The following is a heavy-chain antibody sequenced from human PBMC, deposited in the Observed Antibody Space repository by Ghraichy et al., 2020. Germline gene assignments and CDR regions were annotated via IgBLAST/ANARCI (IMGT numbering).Heavy chain of an antibody. V-gene: IGHV3-74*01. J-gene: IGHJ4*02. CDR2: INSDGSST. D-gene: IGHD1-26*01. CDR1: GFTFSSYW. CDR3: ARGGSYSGLDY. Sequence: LSLTCAASGFTFSSYWMHWVRQAPGKGLVWVSRINSDGSSTSYADSVKGRFTISRDNAKNTLYLQMNSLRAEDTAVYYCARGGSYSGLDYWGQGTLVTVSS.